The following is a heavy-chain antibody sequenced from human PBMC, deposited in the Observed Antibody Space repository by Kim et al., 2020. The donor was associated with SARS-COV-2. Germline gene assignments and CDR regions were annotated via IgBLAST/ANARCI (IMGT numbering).Heavy chain of an antibody. D-gene: IGHD2-2*01. J-gene: IGHJ6*02. CDR3: ARDCMYCSSTSRHWKHFSYYYYGMDV. Sequence: GGSLRLSCAASGFTFSSYAMHWVRQAPGKGLEWVAVISYDGSNKYYADSVKGRFTISRDNSKNTLYLQMNSLRAEDTAVYYCARDCMYCSSTSRHWKHFSYYYYGMDVWGQGTTVTVSS. CDR2: ISYDGSNK. CDR1: GFTFSSYA. V-gene: IGHV3-30*04.